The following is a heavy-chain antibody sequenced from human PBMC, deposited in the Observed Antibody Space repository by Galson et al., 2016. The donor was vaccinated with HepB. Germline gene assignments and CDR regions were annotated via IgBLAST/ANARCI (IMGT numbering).Heavy chain of an antibody. CDR2: MYYSGHS. D-gene: IGHD1-1*01. J-gene: IGHJ1*01. CDR1: GGSISGSPYY. V-gene: IGHV4-39*01. CDR3: ARPISYTLWDLAY. Sequence: ETLSLTCTVSGGSISGSPYYWGWVRQSPGRGLEWIGSMYYSGHSHSNPSLKSRVAISMDTSNNRFSLNLTSVTAADTAVYYCARPISYTLWDLAYWGQGALVTVSS.